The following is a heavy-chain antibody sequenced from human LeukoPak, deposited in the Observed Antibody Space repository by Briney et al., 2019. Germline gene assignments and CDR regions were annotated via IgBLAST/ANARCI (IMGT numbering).Heavy chain of an antibody. V-gene: IGHV4-59*01. CDR2: IYYSGST. Sequence: SETLSLTCTVSGGSIGSNYWNWIRQPPGKGLEWIGYIYYSGSTNYSPSLKSRVTISVDTSKNQFSLKLSSVTAADTAVYYCARGDSGTFLFDYWGQGTLVTVSS. D-gene: IGHD1-26*01. CDR1: GGSIGSNY. J-gene: IGHJ4*02. CDR3: ARGDSGTFLFDY.